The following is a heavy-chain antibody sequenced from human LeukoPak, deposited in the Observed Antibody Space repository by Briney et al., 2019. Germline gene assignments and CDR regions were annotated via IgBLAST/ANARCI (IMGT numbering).Heavy chain of an antibody. CDR3: ARVRSGWFSFDY. Sequence: PGGSLRLSCAASGFTFNNAWMNWVRQAPGKGLEWVGRIKSKTDGGTTDYAAPVKGRFTISRDDSKNTLYMQMNSLRAEDTAVYYCARVRSGWFSFDYWAREPWSPSPQ. D-gene: IGHD6-19*01. V-gene: IGHV3-15*01. CDR2: IKSKTDGGTT. CDR1: GFTFNNAW. J-gene: IGHJ4*02.